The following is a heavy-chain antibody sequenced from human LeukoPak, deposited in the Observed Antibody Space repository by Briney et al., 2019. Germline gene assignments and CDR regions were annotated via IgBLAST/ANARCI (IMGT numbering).Heavy chain of an antibody. Sequence: GGSLRLSCAASGFTFSSYSMNWVRQAPGKGLEWVSSISSSSSYIYYADSVKGRFTISRDNAKNSLYLQMNSLRAEDTAVYYCARDVVVAATPFDYWGQGTLVTVSS. J-gene: IGHJ4*02. D-gene: IGHD2-15*01. CDR1: GFTFSSYS. V-gene: IGHV3-21*01. CDR3: ARDVVVAATPFDY. CDR2: ISSSSSYI.